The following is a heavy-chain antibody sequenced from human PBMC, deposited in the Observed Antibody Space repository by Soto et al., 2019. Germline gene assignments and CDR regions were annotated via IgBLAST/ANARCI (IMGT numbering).Heavy chain of an antibody. V-gene: IGHV3-23*01. J-gene: IGHJ4*02. Sequence: LRLSFAASGFTISSTAMYWVRQAPGKGLEWVSGISDRGDTTHYADSVKGRFTISRDTSKNTLYLQLNTLRADDTAVYYCAKDKPVKTSFDYWGQGTLVTVSS. CDR3: AKDKPVKTSFDY. CDR1: GFTISSTA. CDR2: ISDRGDTT.